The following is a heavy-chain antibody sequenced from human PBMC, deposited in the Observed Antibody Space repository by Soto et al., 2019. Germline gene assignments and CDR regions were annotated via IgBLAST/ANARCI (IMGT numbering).Heavy chain of an antibody. CDR1: GFSFGRYG. D-gene: IGHD2-2*01. J-gene: IGHJ4*02. CDR3: AKEYVPPLDY. CDR2: ISYDGTNK. V-gene: IGHV3-30*18. Sequence: QVKLVESGGGVVQPGRSLRLSCAASGFSFGRYGMHWVRQAPGKGLEWVAVISYDGTNKYYADSVKGRFTISRDNSKNMLYMQMNSLRAEDTAVYYCAKEYVPPLDYWGQGTLVTVSS.